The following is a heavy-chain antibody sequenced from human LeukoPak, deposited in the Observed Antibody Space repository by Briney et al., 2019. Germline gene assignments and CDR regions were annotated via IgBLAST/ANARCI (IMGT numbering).Heavy chain of an antibody. CDR1: GYTFTGYY. D-gene: IGHD4-17*01. Sequence: ASVKVSCKTSGYTFTGYYMHWVRQAPGQGLEWMGRINPSSGGTNYAQKFQGRVTMTRDTSISTAYMELSRLTSDDTAVYYCAGGRTTVTNDFQHWGQGTLVTVSS. CDR3: AGGRTTVTNDFQH. CDR2: INPSSGGT. V-gene: IGHV1-2*06. J-gene: IGHJ1*01.